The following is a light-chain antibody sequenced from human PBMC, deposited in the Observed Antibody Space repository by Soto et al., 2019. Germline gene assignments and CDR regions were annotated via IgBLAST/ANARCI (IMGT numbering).Light chain of an antibody. CDR2: AAS. CDR1: QSISSY. CDR3: QQSYSTPPIT. V-gene: IGKV1-39*01. Sequence: DIQMTQSPSTLSASVGDRVTITCRASQSISSYLNWYQQKPGKAPKLLIYAASSLQSGVPSRFSGSGSGTDFTLTISSLQPEDFATYYCQQSYSTPPITFGQVTRLEIK. J-gene: IGKJ5*01.